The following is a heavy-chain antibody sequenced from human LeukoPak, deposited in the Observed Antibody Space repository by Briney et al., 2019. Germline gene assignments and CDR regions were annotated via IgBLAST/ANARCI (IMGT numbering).Heavy chain of an antibody. Sequence: PGGPLRLSCAASGFTFSSYGMHWVRQAPGKGLEWVAFIRYDGSNKYYADSVKGRFTISRDNSKNTLYLQMNSLRAEDTAVYYCAKTHHYYDILTGYFDYWGQGTLVTVSS. CDR2: IRYDGSNK. J-gene: IGHJ4*02. V-gene: IGHV3-30*02. CDR3: AKTHHYYDILTGYFDY. D-gene: IGHD3-9*01. CDR1: GFTFSSYG.